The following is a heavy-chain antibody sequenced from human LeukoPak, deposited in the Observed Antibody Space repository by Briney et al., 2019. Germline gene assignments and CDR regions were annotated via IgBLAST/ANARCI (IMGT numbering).Heavy chain of an antibody. D-gene: IGHD3-10*01. J-gene: IGHJ4*02. CDR2: IYYSGST. CDR1: GGSISSSSYY. Sequence: PSETLSLTCTVSGGSISSSSYYWGWIRQPPGKGLEWIGSIYYSGSTYYNPSLKSRVTISVDTSKNQFSLKLSSVTAADTAVYYCARRIDYGSGSYRGNYFDYWGQGTLVTVSS. V-gene: IGHV4-39*01. CDR3: ARRIDYGSGSYRGNYFDY.